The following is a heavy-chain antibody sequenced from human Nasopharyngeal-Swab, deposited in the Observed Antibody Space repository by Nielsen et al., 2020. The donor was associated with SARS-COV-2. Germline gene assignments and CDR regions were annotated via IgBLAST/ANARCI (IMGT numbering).Heavy chain of an antibody. J-gene: IGHJ4*02. Sequence: GESLKISCTASGFTFGDYAMSWVRQAPGKGLEWVGFIRSKAYGGTTEYAASVKGRFTISRDDSKSIAYLQMNSLKTEDTAVYYCTRDPPGYDFWSGPDYWGQGTLGTVSS. D-gene: IGHD3-3*01. CDR1: GFTFGDYA. V-gene: IGHV3-49*04. CDR3: TRDPPGYDFWSGPDY. CDR2: IRSKAYGGTT.